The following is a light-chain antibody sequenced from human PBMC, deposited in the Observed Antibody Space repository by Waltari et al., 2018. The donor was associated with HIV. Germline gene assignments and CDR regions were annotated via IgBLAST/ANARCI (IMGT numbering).Light chain of an antibody. CDR3: QQYHNYPLT. CDR2: AAS. Sequence: DIQMALFPSSLSAYVGDRVTITCRASQVISSWVAWYQQIPGKAPNSLIYAASNLQSGVPSRFSGSGSGTNFTLIINNLQPEDIATYFCQQYHNYPLTFGGGTKVEIK. CDR1: QVISSW. J-gene: IGKJ4*01. V-gene: IGKV1D-16*01.